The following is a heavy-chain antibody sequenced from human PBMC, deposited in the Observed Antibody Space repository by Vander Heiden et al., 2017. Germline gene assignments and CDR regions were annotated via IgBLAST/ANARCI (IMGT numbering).Heavy chain of an antibody. CDR2: IYYSGST. CDR1: GGPISSGDYY. Sequence: QVQLQESGPGLVKLSQTLSLTCTVSGGPISSGDYYWSWIRQPPGKGLEWIGYIYYSGSTYYNPSLKSRVTISVDTSKNQFSLKLSSVTAADTAVYYCAVSLRFLEWFTFDPWGQGTLVTVSS. J-gene: IGHJ5*02. D-gene: IGHD3-3*01. CDR3: AVSLRFLEWFTFDP. V-gene: IGHV4-30-4*01.